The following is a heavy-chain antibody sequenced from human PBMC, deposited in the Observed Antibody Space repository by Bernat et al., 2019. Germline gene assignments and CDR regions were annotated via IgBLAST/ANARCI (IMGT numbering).Heavy chain of an antibody. V-gene: IGHV5-10-1*03. CDR1: GYSFTSYW. CDR2: MDPSDSYT. J-gene: IGHJ3*02. D-gene: IGHD4-11*01. CDR3: ARHEGYGNDAFDI. Sequence: EVQLVQSGAEVKKPGESLRISCKGSGYSFTSYWISWVRQMPGKGLAWMGRMDPSDSYTNYSPSFQGHVTISADTSSSTAYLQWSSLKASDTAMYYCARHEGYGNDAFDIWGQGTMVTVSS.